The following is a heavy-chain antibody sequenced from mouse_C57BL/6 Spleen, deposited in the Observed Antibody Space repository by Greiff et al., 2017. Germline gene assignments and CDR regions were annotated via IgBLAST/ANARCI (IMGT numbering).Heavy chain of an antibody. CDR3: ARSGDGYYERFAY. V-gene: IGHV1-81*01. CDR2: IYPRSGNT. CDR1: GYTFTSYG. D-gene: IGHD2-3*01. J-gene: IGHJ3*01. Sequence: QVQLKQSGAELARPGASVKLSCKASGYTFTSYGISWVKQRTGQGLEWIGEIYPRSGNTYYNEKFKGKATLTADKSSSTAYMELRSLTSEDSAVYFCARSGDGYYERFAYWGQGTLVTVSA.